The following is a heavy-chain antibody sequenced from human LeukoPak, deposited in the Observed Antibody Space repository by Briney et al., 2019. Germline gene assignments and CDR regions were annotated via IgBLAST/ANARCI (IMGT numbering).Heavy chain of an antibody. Sequence: SVKVSCKASGGTFSSYAISWVRQAPGQGLEWMGGIIPIFGTANYAQKFQGRVTITADKSTSTAYMELSSLRSEDTAVYYCARQSGSYIIFDYWGQGTLVTVSS. V-gene: IGHV1-69*06. CDR2: IIPIFGTA. J-gene: IGHJ4*02. CDR3: ARQSGSYIIFDY. D-gene: IGHD1-26*01. CDR1: GGTFSSYA.